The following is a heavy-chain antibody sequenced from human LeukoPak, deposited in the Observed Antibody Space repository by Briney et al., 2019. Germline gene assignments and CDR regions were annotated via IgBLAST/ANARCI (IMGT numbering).Heavy chain of an antibody. CDR3: AREPPVYALVEYYFDY. CDR2: INHSGST. J-gene: IGHJ4*02. Sequence: PSETLSLTCAVYGGSFSGYYWSWIRQPPGKALDWIGEINHSGSTNYNPSLKSRVTISVETSKNQFSLKLSSVTAADTAVYFCAREPPVYALVEYYFDYWGQGTLVTVSS. CDR1: GGSFSGYY. D-gene: IGHD2-8*01. V-gene: IGHV4-34*01.